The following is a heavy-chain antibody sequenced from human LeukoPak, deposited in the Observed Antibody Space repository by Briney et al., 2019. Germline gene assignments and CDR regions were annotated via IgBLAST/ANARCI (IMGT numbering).Heavy chain of an antibody. V-gene: IGHV4-4*07. D-gene: IGHD3-10*01. CDR3: ARQVFLGYYYGSGSADY. J-gene: IGHJ4*02. CDR1: GGSISSYS. Sequence: SETLSLTCTVSGGSISSYSWSWIRQPAGKGLEWIGRIYSTGSTNYNPNYNPSLRSRVTMSADTSKNQFSLKLSSVTAADTAVYYCARQVFLGYYYGSGSADYWGQGTLVTVSS. CDR2: IYSTGSTNYNP.